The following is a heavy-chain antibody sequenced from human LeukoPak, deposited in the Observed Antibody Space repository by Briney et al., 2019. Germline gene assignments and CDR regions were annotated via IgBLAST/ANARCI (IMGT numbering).Heavy chain of an antibody. Sequence: SETLSLTCAVSGGSISSGGYSWSWIRQPPGKGLEWIGYIYYSGSTYYNPSLKSRVTISVDTSKNQFSLKLSSVTAADTAVYYCARDRGYCSGGSCYPNYYYYYMDVWGKGTTVTVSS. CDR3: ARDRGYCSGGSCYPNYYYYYMDV. J-gene: IGHJ6*03. V-gene: IGHV4-30-4*07. CDR1: GGSISSGGYS. D-gene: IGHD2-15*01. CDR2: IYYSGST.